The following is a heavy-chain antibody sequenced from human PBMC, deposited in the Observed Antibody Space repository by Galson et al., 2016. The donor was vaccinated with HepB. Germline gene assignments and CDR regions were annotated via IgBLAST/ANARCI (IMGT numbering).Heavy chain of an antibody. D-gene: IGHD1-7*01. Sequence: TLSLTCTVSGGSIRSVGYYWNWIRQHPGKGLEWIGYIYHSGSTHYNPSLRSRLTISVDTSKNQYFLKLSSVTAADTAVYYCARGTGTTQNGFDPWGQGTLVTASS. CDR2: IYHSGST. CDR3: ARGTGTTQNGFDP. CDR1: GGSIRSVGYY. V-gene: IGHV4-31*03. J-gene: IGHJ5*02.